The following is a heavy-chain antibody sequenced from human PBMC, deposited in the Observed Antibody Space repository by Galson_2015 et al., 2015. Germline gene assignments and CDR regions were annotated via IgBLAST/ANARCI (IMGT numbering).Heavy chain of an antibody. V-gene: IGHV3-48*03. CDR1: GFTFSSYE. CDR3: ASTGIAVAGTGY. D-gene: IGHD6-19*01. J-gene: IGHJ4*02. Sequence: SLRLSCAASGFTFSSYEMNWVRQAPGKGLEWVSYISSSGSTIYYADSVKGRFTISRDNAKNSLYLQMNSLRAEDTAVYYCASTGIAVAGTGYWGQGTLVTVSS. CDR2: ISSSGSTI.